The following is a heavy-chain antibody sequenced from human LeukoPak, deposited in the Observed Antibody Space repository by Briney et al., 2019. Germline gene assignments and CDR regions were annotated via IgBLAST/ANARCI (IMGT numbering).Heavy chain of an antibody. V-gene: IGHV3-21*01. CDR2: ISSSSSYI. Sequence: AGGSLRLSCAASGFTFSSYSMNWVRQAPGKGLEWVSSISSSSSYIYYADSVKGRFTSSRDNAKNLLYLQMNILRAEDTAVYYCARDPSVIAVACPVDYWGQGTLVTVSS. J-gene: IGHJ4*02. CDR1: GFTFSSYS. CDR3: ARDPSVIAVACPVDY. D-gene: IGHD6-19*01.